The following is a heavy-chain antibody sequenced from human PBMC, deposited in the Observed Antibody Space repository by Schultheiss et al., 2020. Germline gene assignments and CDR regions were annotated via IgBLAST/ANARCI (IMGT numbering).Heavy chain of an antibody. CDR1: GFTFSSYA. D-gene: IGHD3-16*02. V-gene: IGHV3-11*01. CDR3: ARCMYVWGSYLDY. J-gene: IGHJ4*02. Sequence: GGSLRLSCVASGFTFSSYAMSWIRQAPGKGLEWVSYISSSGSTIYYADSVKGRFTISRDNAKNSLYLQMNSLRAEDTAVYYCARCMYVWGSYLDYWGQGTVVTVSS. CDR2: ISSSGSTI.